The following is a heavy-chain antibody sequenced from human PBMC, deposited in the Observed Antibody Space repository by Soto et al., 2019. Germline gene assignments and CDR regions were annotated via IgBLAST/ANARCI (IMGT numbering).Heavy chain of an antibody. CDR3: ATTCPY. V-gene: IGHV3-33*01. D-gene: IGHD2-2*01. J-gene: IGHJ4*02. CDR2: IWFDGSNK. CDR1: GFTFSSYG. Sequence: QVQLVESGGGVVQPGRSLRLSCAASGFTFSSYGMHWVRQAPGKGLEWVAVIWFDGSNKFYADSVKGRFTISRDNSKNTVSLQMNSLRDADSAAYYCATTCPYWGQGTLVTVSS.